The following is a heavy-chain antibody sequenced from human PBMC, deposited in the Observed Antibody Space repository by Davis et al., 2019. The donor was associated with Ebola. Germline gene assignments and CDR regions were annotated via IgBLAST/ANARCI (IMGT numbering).Heavy chain of an antibody. V-gene: IGHV4-4*02. Sequence: SETLSLTCTVSGGSISSSNWWSWVRQPPGKGLEWIGEIYHSGSTNYNPSLKSRVTISVDKSKNQFSLKLSSVTAADTAVYYCARRVGFLEWLLVTNAFDIWGQGTMVTVSS. CDR1: GGSISSSNW. J-gene: IGHJ3*02. CDR3: ARRVGFLEWLLVTNAFDI. CDR2: IYHSGST. D-gene: IGHD3-3*01.